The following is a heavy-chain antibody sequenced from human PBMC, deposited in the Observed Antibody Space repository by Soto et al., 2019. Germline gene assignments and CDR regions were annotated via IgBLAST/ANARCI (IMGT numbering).Heavy chain of an antibody. CDR1: GFTFSRYA. Sequence: GSLRLSCAASGFTFSRYAIHWVRQAPGKGLEWVAVISRDGTNKYYVDSVKGRFTISRDNSRNTLYLQMNSLRHEDAAVYYCARSRSGAVADSFDFWGQGTLVTVSS. J-gene: IGHJ4*02. CDR2: ISRDGTNK. V-gene: IGHV3-30*04. D-gene: IGHD3-10*01. CDR3: ARSRSGAVADSFDF.